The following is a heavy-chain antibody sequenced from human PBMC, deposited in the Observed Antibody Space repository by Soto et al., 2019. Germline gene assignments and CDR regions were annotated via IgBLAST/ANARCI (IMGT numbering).Heavy chain of an antibody. D-gene: IGHD2-8*01. J-gene: IGHJ5*02. CDR3: ARDRSTYGGGGTGEVKENWFDP. V-gene: IGHV4-38-2*02. CDR2: IYHSGTT. CDR1: SFSISSGYY. Sequence: SETLSLTCAVSSFSISSGYYWGWVRQPPGKGLEWIGSIYHSGTTNYSPSLKSRVTISIDTSKNQVSLKLNSVTTADTAVYYCARDRSTYGGGGTGEVKENWFDPWGPGTLVTVSS.